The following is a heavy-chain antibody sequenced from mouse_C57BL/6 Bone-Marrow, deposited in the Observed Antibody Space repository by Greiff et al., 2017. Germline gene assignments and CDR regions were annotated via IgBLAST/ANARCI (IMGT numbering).Heavy chain of an antibody. V-gene: IGHV1-69*01. J-gene: IGHJ4*01. Sequence: QVQLQQPGAELVMPGASVKLSCKASGYTFTSYWMHWVKQRPGQGLEWIGEIDPSDSYTNYNQKFKGKSTLTVDKSSSTAYMQLSSLTSEDSAVYYCARGYSNLYAMDYWGQGTSVTVSS. CDR3: ARGYSNLYAMDY. CDR1: GYTFTSYW. CDR2: IDPSDSYT. D-gene: IGHD2-5*01.